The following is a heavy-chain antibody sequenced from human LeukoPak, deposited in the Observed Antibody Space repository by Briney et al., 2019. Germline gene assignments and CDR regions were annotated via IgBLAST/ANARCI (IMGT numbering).Heavy chain of an antibody. V-gene: IGHV4-59*01. CDR2: IYYSGST. CDR1: GGSISSYY. J-gene: IGHJ4*02. D-gene: IGHD5-18*01. CDR3: ATRGDTAMSLLY. Sequence: SETLSLTCTVSGGSISSYYWSWMRQPPGKGLEWLVYIYYSGSTNYDPSPKSRVTISVDTSKNQFSLKLSSVTAADTAVYYCATRGDTAMSLLYWGQGTLVTVSS.